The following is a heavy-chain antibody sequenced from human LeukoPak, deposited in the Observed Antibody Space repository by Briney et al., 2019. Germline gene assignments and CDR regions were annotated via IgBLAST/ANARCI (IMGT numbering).Heavy chain of an antibody. J-gene: IGHJ3*02. CDR2: IYHSGST. Sequence: SETLSLTCAVSGYSISSGYYWGWIRQPPGKGLEWIGSIYHSGSTYYNPSLKSRVTISVDTSKNQFSLKLSSVTAADTAVYYCARFDYVWETHGMDAFDIWGQGTMVTVSS. V-gene: IGHV4-38-2*01. CDR3: ARFDYVWETHGMDAFDI. CDR1: GYSISSGYY. D-gene: IGHD3-16*01.